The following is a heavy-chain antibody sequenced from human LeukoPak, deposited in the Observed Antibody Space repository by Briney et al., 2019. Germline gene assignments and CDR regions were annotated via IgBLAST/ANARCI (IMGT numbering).Heavy chain of an antibody. CDR1: GFTLTTYW. V-gene: IGHV3-74*01. CDR3: ARDSGHDAFDS. CDR2: INSDGKIT. J-gene: IGHJ3*02. Sequence: GGSLRLSCAASGFTLTTYWMHWVRQAPGEGLVWVSRINSDGKITTYADSVKGRLTISGDYAKNTLYLQMNSLRAEDTAVYYCARDSGHDAFDSWGQGTTVTVSS.